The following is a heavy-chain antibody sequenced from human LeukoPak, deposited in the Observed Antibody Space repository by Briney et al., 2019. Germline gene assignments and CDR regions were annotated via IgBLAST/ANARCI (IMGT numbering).Heavy chain of an antibody. V-gene: IGHV4-59*01. CDR3: ARGANQLMDIVVVVAATHAFDI. CDR2: IYYSGST. D-gene: IGHD2-15*01. CDR1: GGSISSYY. J-gene: IGHJ3*02. Sequence: SETLSLTCTVSGGSISSYYWSWIRQPPGKGLEWIGYIYYSGSTNYNPSLKSRVTISVDTSKNQFSLKLSSVTAADTAVYYCARGANQLMDIVVVVAATHAFDIWGQGTMVTVSS.